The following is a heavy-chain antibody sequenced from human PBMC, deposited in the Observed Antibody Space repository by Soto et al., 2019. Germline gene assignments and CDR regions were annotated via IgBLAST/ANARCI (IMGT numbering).Heavy chain of an antibody. D-gene: IGHD5-12*01. V-gene: IGHV4-31*03. CDR1: GGSISRGGYY. CDR3: ARRDSGYGDYMDG. CDR2: IYYSGST. J-gene: IGHJ6*03. Sequence: QVQLQESGPGLVKPSQTLSLTCTVSGGSISRGGYYWSWIRQHPGKGLEWIGYIYYSGSTYYNPSLKSRVTMSVDTSENQFSLRLSSVTAADTAVYYCARRDSGYGDYMDGWSKGTTVTVSS.